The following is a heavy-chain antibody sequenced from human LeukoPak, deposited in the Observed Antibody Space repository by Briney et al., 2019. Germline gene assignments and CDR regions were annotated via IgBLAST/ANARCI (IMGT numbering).Heavy chain of an antibody. CDR3: AGVTVLRFLEWLRRDDSTAGPFDY. CDR2: IYHSGST. D-gene: IGHD3-3*01. J-gene: IGHJ4*02. CDR1: GGSISSGGYY. V-gene: IGHV4-31*03. Sequence: SETLSLTCTVSGGSISSGGYYWSWIRQHPGKGLEWIGYIYHSGSTCYNPSLKSRVTISVDTSKNQFSLKLSSVTAADTAVYYCAGVTVLRFLEWLRRDDSTAGPFDYWGQGTLVTVSS.